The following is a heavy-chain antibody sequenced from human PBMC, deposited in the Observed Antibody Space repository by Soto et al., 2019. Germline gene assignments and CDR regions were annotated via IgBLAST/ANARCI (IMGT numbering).Heavy chain of an antibody. D-gene: IGHD3-9*01. CDR1: GYTFTSYA. V-gene: IGHV1-3*01. Sequence: GASVKISCKASGYTFTSYAMHWVRQAPGQRLEWMGWINAGNGNTKYSQKFQGRVTITRDTSASTAYMELSSLRSEDTAVYYCARDEIEFYYDILTGYTNYYYYGMDVWGQGTTVTVSS. CDR2: INAGNGNT. CDR3: ARDEIEFYYDILTGYTNYYYYGMDV. J-gene: IGHJ6*02.